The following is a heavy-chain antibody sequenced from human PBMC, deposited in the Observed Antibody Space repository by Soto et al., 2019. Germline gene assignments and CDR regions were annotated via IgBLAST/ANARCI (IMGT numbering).Heavy chain of an antibody. CDR1: GFSFGTYT. CDR3: AKHLIGGRLQSPFDL. J-gene: IGHJ4*02. D-gene: IGHD3-22*01. Sequence: GGSLRLSCAVSGFSFGTYTVNWVRQAPGTGLEWVSGLSDSVGTTHYAYSVKGRFTISRDKSKNALYLQMNNLRAEDTAVYYCAKHLIGGRLQSPFDLWGQGTQVTVSS. CDR2: LSDSVGTT. V-gene: IGHV3-23*01.